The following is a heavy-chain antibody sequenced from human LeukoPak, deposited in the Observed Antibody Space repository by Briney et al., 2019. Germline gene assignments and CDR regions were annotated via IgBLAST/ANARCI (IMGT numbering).Heavy chain of an antibody. CDR2: IDPDSGGT. V-gene: IGHV1-2*02. D-gene: IGHD1-26*01. CDR3: ARDYIYHIVGAHDAFDI. CDR1: GYTFTGYY. Sequence: ASVKVSCKASGYTFTGYYMHWVRQAPGQGLEWIGWIDPDSGGTNYAQKFQGRVTMTRDTSISTAYMELSRLRSDDTAVYYCARDYIYHIVGAHDAFDIWGQGTMVTVSS. J-gene: IGHJ3*02.